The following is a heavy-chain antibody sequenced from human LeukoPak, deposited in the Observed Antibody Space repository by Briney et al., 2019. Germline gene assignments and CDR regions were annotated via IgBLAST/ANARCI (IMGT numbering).Heavy chain of an antibody. V-gene: IGHV4-34*01. J-gene: IGHJ5*02. Sequence: SETLSLTCAVYGGSFSGYYWSWIRQPPGKGLEWIGEINHSGSTNYNPSLKSRVTISVDTSKNQFSLNMTSVTAADTAVYYCAREMGPRRDYNWFDTWGQGTLVTVSS. CDR1: GGSFSGYY. D-gene: IGHD1-26*01. CDR2: INHSGST. CDR3: AREMGPRRDYNWFDT.